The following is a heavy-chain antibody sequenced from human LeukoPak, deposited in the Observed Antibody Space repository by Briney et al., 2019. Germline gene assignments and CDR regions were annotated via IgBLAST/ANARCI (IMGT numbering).Heavy chain of an antibody. Sequence: SETLSLTCAVYGGSFSGYHWSWIRQPPGKGLEWIGEINHSGSTNYNPSLKSRVTISVDTSKNQFSLKLSFVTAADTAVYYCARGDTYYDILTGYYRSPYYFDYWGQGTLVTVSS. V-gene: IGHV4-34*01. CDR1: GGSFSGYH. J-gene: IGHJ4*02. CDR2: INHSGST. D-gene: IGHD3-9*01. CDR3: ARGDTYYDILTGYYRSPYYFDY.